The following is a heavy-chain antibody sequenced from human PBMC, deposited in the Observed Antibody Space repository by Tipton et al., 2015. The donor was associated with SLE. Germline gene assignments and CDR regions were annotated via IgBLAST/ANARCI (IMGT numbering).Heavy chain of an antibody. CDR1: GGSFSSYY. J-gene: IGHJ6*03. Sequence: TLSLTCAVYGGSFSSYYWSWIRQPPGKGLEWIGEINHSGSTNYNPSLKSRLTMSVDTSRDQFSLTLNSVTAADTGIYYCARGREWNWSPYYMDVWGKGTTVTVSS. CDR2: INHSGST. CDR3: ARGREWNWSPYYMDV. D-gene: IGHD1-1*01. V-gene: IGHV4-34*01.